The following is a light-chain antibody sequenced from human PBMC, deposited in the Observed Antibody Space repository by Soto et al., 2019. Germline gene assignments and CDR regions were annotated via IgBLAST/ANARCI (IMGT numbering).Light chain of an antibody. J-gene: IGKJ1*01. CDR2: WAS. CDR3: QQYYGTPPT. Sequence: DIVMTQSPDSLAVSLGERATINCKSSQNVLYSSNYKNYLAWYQQKPRQPPKLLIYWASTRESGVPDRFSGSGSGTDFTHTISSLQAEDVAVYYCQQYYGTPPTFGQGTKVEIK. CDR1: QNVLYSSNYKNY. V-gene: IGKV4-1*01.